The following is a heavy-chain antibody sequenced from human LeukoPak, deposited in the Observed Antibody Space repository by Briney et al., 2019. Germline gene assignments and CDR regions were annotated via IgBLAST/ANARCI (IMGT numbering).Heavy chain of an antibody. Sequence: GGSLRLSCAASGFTFDDYGMSWVRQAPGKGLEWVSGINWNGGSTGYADSVKGRFTISRDNAKNSLYLQMNSLRAEDTALYYCARDGFVELEHYYYYMDVWGKGTTVTVSS. D-gene: IGHD3-10*01. CDR2: INWNGGST. V-gene: IGHV3-20*04. CDR3: ARDGFVELEHYYYYMDV. J-gene: IGHJ6*03. CDR1: GFTFDDYG.